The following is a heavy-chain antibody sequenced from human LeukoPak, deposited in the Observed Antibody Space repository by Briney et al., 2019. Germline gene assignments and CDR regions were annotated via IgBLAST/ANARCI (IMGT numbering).Heavy chain of an antibody. D-gene: IGHD6-19*01. CDR2: MNPNSGNT. J-gene: IGHJ4*02. V-gene: IGHV1-8*02. CDR1: GGTFSSYA. CDR3: ARGPKYGYSSGWYPGSFGY. Sequence: ASVKVSFKASGGTFSSYAINWVRQATGQGLEWMGWMNPNSGNTGYAQKFQGRVTMTRNTSISTAYMELSSLRSEDTAVYYCARGPKYGYSSGWYPGSFGYWGQGTLVTVSS.